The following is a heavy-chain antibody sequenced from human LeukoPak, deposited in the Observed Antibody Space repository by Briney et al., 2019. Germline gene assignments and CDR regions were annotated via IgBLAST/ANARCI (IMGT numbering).Heavy chain of an antibody. D-gene: IGHD1-26*01. V-gene: IGHV3-23*01. J-gene: IGHJ4*02. Sequence: GGSLRLSCAGAGIPLRGYAMSWVRQAPGKGLEWVSAMSGSGDSTLYADSVRGRFTISRDDSKNTLYLQMNNLRVEDTAVYYCAKDNYTDSYYPFDYWGQGTLVTVYS. CDR2: MSGSGDST. CDR1: GIPLRGYA. CDR3: AKDNYTDSYYPFDY.